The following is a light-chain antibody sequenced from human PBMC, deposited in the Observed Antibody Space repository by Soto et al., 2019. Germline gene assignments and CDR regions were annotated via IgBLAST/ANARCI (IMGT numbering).Light chain of an antibody. CDR2: DAS. CDR3: QQRSNWPPLT. J-gene: IGKJ4*01. Sequence: VLTQSPATLSLSPGERATLSCRASHSVSSYLALYQQKPGQPPRLLIYDASNRATGIPARSSGSGSGTDFTLTISSLEPVDFAVYYCQQRSNWPPLTFGGGTKVDIK. CDR1: HSVSSY. V-gene: IGKV3-11*01.